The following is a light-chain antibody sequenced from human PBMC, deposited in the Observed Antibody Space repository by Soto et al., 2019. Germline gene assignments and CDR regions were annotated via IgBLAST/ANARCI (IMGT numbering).Light chain of an antibody. CDR2: EVS. Sequence: QSALTQPPSASGSPGQSVTISCTGTSSDVGGYNYVSWYQQHPGKAPKLIIYEVSKRPSGVPDRLSGSKSGNTTSLTVSGIQAADEADSYSNSYAGRNNFELFGGGSALTVL. V-gene: IGLV2-8*01. CDR1: SSDVGGYNY. J-gene: IGLJ2*01. CDR3: NSYAGRNNFEL.